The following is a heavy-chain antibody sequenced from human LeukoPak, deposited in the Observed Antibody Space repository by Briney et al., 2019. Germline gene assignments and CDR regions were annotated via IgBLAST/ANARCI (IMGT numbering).Heavy chain of an antibody. CDR1: GYSISSGYY. CDR3: ARVDIVLDP. D-gene: IGHD2-8*01. Sequence: PSETLSLTCTVSGYSISSGYYWGWIRQPPGKGLEWIGSIYHSGSTYYNPSLKSRVTISVDTSKNQFSLKLSPVTAADTAVYYCARVDIVLDPWGQGTLVTVSS. V-gene: IGHV4-38-2*02. CDR2: IYHSGST. J-gene: IGHJ5*02.